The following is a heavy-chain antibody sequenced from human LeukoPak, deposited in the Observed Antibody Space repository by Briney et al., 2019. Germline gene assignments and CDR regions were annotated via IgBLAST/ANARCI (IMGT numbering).Heavy chain of an antibody. J-gene: IGHJ4*02. CDR3: ARAHYYDSSVFGDSGIDY. D-gene: IGHD3-22*01. CDR2: IIPIFGTA. Sequence: ASVKVSCKASGGTFSSYAISWVRQAPGQGLEWMGGIIPIFGTANYAQKFQGRVTITADESTSTAYMELSSLRSEDTAVYYCARAHYYDSSVFGDSGIDYWGQGTLVTVSS. CDR1: GGTFSSYA. V-gene: IGHV1-69*01.